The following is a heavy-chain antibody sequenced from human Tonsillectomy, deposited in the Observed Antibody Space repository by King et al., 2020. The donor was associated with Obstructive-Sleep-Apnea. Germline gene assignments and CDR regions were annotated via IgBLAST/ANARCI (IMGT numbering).Heavy chain of an antibody. CDR1: GGSFSGYY. V-gene: IGHV4-34*01. Sequence: VQLQQWGAGLLKPSETLSRTCAVYGGSFSGYYWSWIRQPPGKGLEWIGEINHSGSTNYNPSLKSRVTISVDTSKHQFSLKLSSVTAPDTAVYYCARGLIAAAGSLDYWGQGTLVTVAS. J-gene: IGHJ4*02. CDR2: INHSGST. CDR3: ARGLIAAAGSLDY. D-gene: IGHD6-13*01.